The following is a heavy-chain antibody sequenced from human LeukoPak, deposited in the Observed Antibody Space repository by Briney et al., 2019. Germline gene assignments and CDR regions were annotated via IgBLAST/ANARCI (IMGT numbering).Heavy chain of an antibody. CDR3: ARVLSQYCSSTSCYIPHY. V-gene: IGHV3-7*01. Sequence: PGGSLRLSCAAPGFTFSSYWMSWVRQAPGKGLEWVANIKQDGSEKYYVDSVKGRFTISRDNAKNSLYLQMNSLRAEDTAVYYCARVLSQYCSSTSCYIPHYWGQGTLVTVSS. CDR2: IKQDGSEK. D-gene: IGHD2-2*02. CDR1: GFTFSSYW. J-gene: IGHJ4*02.